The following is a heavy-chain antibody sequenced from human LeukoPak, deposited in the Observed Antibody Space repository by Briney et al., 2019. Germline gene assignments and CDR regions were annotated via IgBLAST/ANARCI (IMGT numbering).Heavy chain of an antibody. CDR2: MNPNSGNT. J-gene: IGHJ6*02. V-gene: IGHV1-8*03. D-gene: IGHD3-3*01. CDR1: GYTFTSYD. Sequence: ASVKVSCKASGYTFTSYDINWVRQATGQGLEWMGWMNPNSGNTGYAQKFQGRVTITRNTSISTAYMELSSLRSEDTAVYYCARMVYDFWSGANYYGMDVWGQGTTVTVSS. CDR3: ARMVYDFWSGANYYGMDV.